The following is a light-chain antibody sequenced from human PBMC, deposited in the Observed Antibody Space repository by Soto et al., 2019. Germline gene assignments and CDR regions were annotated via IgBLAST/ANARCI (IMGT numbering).Light chain of an antibody. V-gene: IGKV3-15*01. CDR3: QQYNNWSPWT. CDR1: QSVSSN. Sequence: EILMTQSPATLSVSAGDRATLSCRASQSVSSNLAWYQQKPGQAPRLLIYGASTRATGIPARFSGSGSGTEFTLTLSSLQSEDFAVYYCQQYNNWSPWTFGQGTKVDIK. J-gene: IGKJ1*01. CDR2: GAS.